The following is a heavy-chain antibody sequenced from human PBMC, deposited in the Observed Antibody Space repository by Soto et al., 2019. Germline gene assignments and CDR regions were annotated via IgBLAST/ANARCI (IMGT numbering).Heavy chain of an antibody. Sequence: QVQLQESGPGLVKPSQTLSLTCTVSGGSISSGEYYWSWIRQPPGKGLEWIGYIYYSGSTYYNPSLKSRVIISLDTSKNQFSLKLSSVTAADTAVYYCARIGSGDSSGYYFLDYWGQGTLVTVSS. CDR1: GGSISSGEYY. CDR2: IYYSGST. V-gene: IGHV4-30-4*01. J-gene: IGHJ4*02. D-gene: IGHD3-22*01. CDR3: ARIGSGDSSGYYFLDY.